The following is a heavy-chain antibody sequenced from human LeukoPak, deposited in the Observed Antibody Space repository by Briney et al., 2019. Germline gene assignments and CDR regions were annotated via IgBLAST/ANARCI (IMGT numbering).Heavy chain of an antibody. J-gene: IGHJ6*03. CDR2: IYYSGST. D-gene: IGHD2/OR15-2a*01. CDR3: ARGEPKLRSYYYYYMDV. V-gene: IGHV4-39*01. Sequence: PSETLSLTCTVSGGSISSSSYYWGWIRQPPGKGLVWIGSIYYSGSTYYNPSLKSRVTISVDTSKNQFSLKLSSVTAADMAVYYCARGEPKLRSYYYYYMDVWGKGTTVTVSS. CDR1: GGSISSSSYY.